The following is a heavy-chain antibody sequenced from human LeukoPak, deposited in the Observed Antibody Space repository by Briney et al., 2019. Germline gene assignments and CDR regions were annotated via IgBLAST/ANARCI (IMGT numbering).Heavy chain of an antibody. V-gene: IGHV3-23*01. CDR3: AKGSYYDSSGSFYFDY. J-gene: IGHJ4*02. D-gene: IGHD3-22*01. CDR1: GFTFSSYA. Sequence: GGSLRLSCVVSGFTFSSYAMSWVRQAPGKELEWVSGISGSGDNTYYADSVKGRFTISRDNSKNTLYVQMNSLGTEDTAAYYCAKGSYYDSSGSFYFDYWGQGTLVTVSS. CDR2: ISGSGDNT.